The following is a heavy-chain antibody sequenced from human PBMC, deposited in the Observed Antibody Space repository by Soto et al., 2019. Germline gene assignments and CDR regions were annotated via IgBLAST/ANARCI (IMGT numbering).Heavy chain of an antibody. CDR2: MNSDGSST. D-gene: IGHD2-15*01. CDR1: GFTLSSYW. J-gene: IGHJ4*02. V-gene: IGHV3-74*01. Sequence: EVLLVESGGGLVQPGGSLRLSCAVSGFTLSSYWMHWVRQVPGKGLVWVSRMNSDGSSTSYADSVKGRFTISRDNAKNTLYLQMNSLRADDMGLYYCARVGCSGGSCIDYWGQGTLVTV. CDR3: ARVGCSGGSCIDY.